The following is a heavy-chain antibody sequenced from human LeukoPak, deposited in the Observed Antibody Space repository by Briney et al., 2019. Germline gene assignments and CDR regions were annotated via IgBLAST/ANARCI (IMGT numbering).Heavy chain of an antibody. Sequence: PGASVKVSCKASGYTFTGYYMHWVRQAPGQGLEWMGWINPNSGGTNYAQKFQGRVTMTRDTSISTAYMELSRLRSDDTAVYYCARGRKPFSGTAIYSGNWFDPWGQGTLVTVSS. CDR2: INPNSGGT. D-gene: IGHD3-10*02. V-gene: IGHV1-2*02. CDR1: GYTFTGYY. J-gene: IGHJ5*02. CDR3: ARGRKPFSGTAIYSGNWFDP.